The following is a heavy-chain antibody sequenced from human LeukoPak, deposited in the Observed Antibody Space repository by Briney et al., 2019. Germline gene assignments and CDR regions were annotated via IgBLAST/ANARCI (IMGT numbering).Heavy chain of an antibody. Sequence: SETLSLTCTVSGGSISSYYWSWIRQPPEKGLEWIGYIYYSGSTNYNPSLKSRVTISVDTSKNQFSLKLSSVTAADTAVYHCARLGIAAAGSFYFDYWGQGTLVTVSS. V-gene: IGHV4-59*08. J-gene: IGHJ4*02. CDR3: ARLGIAAAGSFYFDY. CDR1: GGSISSYY. CDR2: IYYSGST. D-gene: IGHD6-13*01.